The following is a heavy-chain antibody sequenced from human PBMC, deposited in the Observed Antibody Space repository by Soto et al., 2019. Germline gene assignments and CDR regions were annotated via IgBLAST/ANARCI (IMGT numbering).Heavy chain of an antibody. D-gene: IGHD3-10*01. J-gene: IGHJ6*02. V-gene: IGHV4-59*08. CDR2: IYYSGNT. CDR1: GGSIDSYY. Sequence: SETLSLTCTVSGGSIDSYYWSWIRQFPGKGLEWIGYIYYSGNTNYNPSLKSRVTMSVDTSKTQFSLNLSSVTAADTAVYYCARQGGSGRHGMDVWGQGTTVTVSS. CDR3: ARQGGSGRHGMDV.